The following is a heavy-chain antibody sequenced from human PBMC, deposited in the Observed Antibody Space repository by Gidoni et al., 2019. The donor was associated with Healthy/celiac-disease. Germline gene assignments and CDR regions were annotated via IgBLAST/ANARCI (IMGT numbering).Heavy chain of an antibody. CDR3: ASADGDGYIVS. V-gene: IGHV4-38-2*02. J-gene: IGHJ5*02. D-gene: IGHD5-12*01. Sequence: QVQLQESGPGLVKPSETLSLTCTVSGYSISSGYYWGWIRQPPGKGLEWIGSIYHSGSTYYNPSLKSRVTISVDTSKNQFSLKLSSVTAADTAVYYCASADGDGYIVSWGQGTLVTVSS. CDR1: GYSISSGYY. CDR2: IYHSGST.